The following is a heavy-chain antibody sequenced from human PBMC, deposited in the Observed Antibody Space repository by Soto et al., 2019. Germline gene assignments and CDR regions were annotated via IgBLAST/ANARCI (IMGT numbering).Heavy chain of an antibody. D-gene: IGHD6-13*01. CDR2: IDHSGST. CDR3: ARTNRLYSSSSWTYYYYYGMDV. Sequence: SETLSLTCAVYGGSFSGYYWSWIRQPPGKGLEWIGEIDHSGSTNYNPSLKSRVTISVDTSKNQFSLKLSSVTAADTAVYYCARTNRLYSSSSWTYYYYYGMDVWGQGTTVTVSS. V-gene: IGHV4-34*01. CDR1: GGSFSGYY. J-gene: IGHJ6*02.